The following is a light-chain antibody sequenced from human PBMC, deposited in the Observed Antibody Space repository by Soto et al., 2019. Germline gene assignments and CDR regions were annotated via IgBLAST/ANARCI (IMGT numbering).Light chain of an antibody. CDR3: QQYHDFHYT. Sequence: DFQMTQSPSTLSASVGDGVTITCRASQSIGSGLAWYQQQPGKAPKLLIYKATNLQRGVSSRFSGSGSWTDFSLTISSLQPADSATYYCQQYHDFHYTFGQGTKLEI. J-gene: IGKJ2*01. V-gene: IGKV1-5*03. CDR1: QSIGSG. CDR2: KAT.